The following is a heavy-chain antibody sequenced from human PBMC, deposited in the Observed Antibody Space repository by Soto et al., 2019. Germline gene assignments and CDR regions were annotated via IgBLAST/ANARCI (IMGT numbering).Heavy chain of an antibody. CDR1: GGSFSSNP. J-gene: IGHJ4*02. CDR2: IIPIFATV. Sequence: QVLLVQSGSEVKKPGSSVKVSCKASGGSFSSNPISWVRQAPGQGLEWMAGIIPIFATVHYAQKFQGRVMITADESTSTAYMELTSLRSEDTAVYFCARGGRGYSSAPRYYFDYWGQGTLVTVSS. D-gene: IGHD5-18*01. CDR3: ARGGRGYSSAPRYYFDY. V-gene: IGHV1-69*01.